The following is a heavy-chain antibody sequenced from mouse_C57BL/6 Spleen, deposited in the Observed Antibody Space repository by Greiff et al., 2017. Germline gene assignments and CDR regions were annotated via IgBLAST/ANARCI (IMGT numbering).Heavy chain of an antibody. J-gene: IGHJ4*01. V-gene: IGHV1-80*01. CDR3: ATYGYSYAMDY. CDR2: IYPGDGDT. D-gene: IGHD2-2*01. Sequence: VKLQQSGAELVKPGASVKISCKASGYAFSSYWMNWVKQRPGKGLEWIGQIYPGDGDTNYNGKFKGKATLTADKSSSTAYMQLSSLTSEDSAVYFCATYGYSYAMDYWGQGTSVTVSS. CDR1: GYAFSSYW.